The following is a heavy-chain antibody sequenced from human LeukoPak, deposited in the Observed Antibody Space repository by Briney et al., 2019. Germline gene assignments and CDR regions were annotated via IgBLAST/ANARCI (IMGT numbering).Heavy chain of an antibody. D-gene: IGHD1-26*01. V-gene: IGHV3-23*01. CDR2: ISDSGART. CDR3: AKSSAASGIYFDL. J-gene: IGHJ4*02. Sequence: GGSLRLSCAVSGFTFSSYAMSWVRQAPGKGLEWVSGISDSGARTYYADSAKGRFTISRDNSKNTVYLEMHSLRAEDTALYYCAKSSAASGIYFDLWGQGTLVTVSS. CDR1: GFTFSSYA.